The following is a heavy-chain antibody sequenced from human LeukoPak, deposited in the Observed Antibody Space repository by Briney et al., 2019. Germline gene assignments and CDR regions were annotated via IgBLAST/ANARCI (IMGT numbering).Heavy chain of an antibody. V-gene: IGHV3-21*01. J-gene: IGHJ4*02. D-gene: IGHD3-22*01. CDR2: ISSSSSYI. CDR3: ARAGTIFSSGYIFDY. Sequence: GGSLRLSCAASGFTFSSYSMNWVRQAPGKGLEWVSSISSSSSYIYYADSVKGRFTISRDNAKNSLYLQMNSLRAEDTAVYYCARAGTIFSSGYIFDYWGQGTLVTVSS. CDR1: GFTFSSYS.